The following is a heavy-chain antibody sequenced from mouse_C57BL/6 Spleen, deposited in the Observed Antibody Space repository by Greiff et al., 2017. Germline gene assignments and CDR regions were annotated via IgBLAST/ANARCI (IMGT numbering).Heavy chain of an antibody. J-gene: IGHJ1*03. D-gene: IGHD1-1*01. CDR2: ISGGGGNT. V-gene: IGHV5-9*01. CDR1: GFTFSSYT. Sequence: DVQLVESGGGLVKPGGSLKLSCAASGFTFSSYTMSWVRQTPEKRLEWVATISGGGGNTYYPDSVKGRFTISRDNAKNTLYLQMSSLRSEDTALYYCARRGDYYYGSSYWYFDVWGTGTTVTVSS. CDR3: ARRGDYYYGSSYWYFDV.